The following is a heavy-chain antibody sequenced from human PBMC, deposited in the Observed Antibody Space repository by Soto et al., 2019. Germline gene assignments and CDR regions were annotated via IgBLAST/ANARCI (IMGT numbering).Heavy chain of an antibody. V-gene: IGHV3-9*01. J-gene: IGHJ2*01. CDR1: GFTFDDFA. D-gene: IGHD1-1*01. Sequence: EVQLVESGGGLLQPGRSLRLSCAASGFTFDDFAMHWVRQAPGKGLEWVSGISWNSGSIDYADSVKGRFTISRDNAKNSLYLQMNSLRTEDTALYYCAKDTATNLARWNFDLWGRGTLVTCSS. CDR3: AKDTATNLARWNFDL. CDR2: ISWNSGSI.